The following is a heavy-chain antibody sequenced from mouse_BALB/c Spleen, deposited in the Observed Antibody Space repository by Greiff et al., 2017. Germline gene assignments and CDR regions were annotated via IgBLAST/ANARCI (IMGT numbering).Heavy chain of an antibody. Sequence: EVNLVESGGGLVQPGGSLRLSCATSGFTFSDFYMEWVRQPPGKRLEWIAASRNKANDYTTEYSASVKGRFIVSRDTSQSILYLQMNALRAEDTAIYYCARDARDYYGSSYRWYSDVWGAGTTVTVSS. CDR3: ARDARDYYGSSYRWYSDV. CDR1: GFTFSDFY. D-gene: IGHD1-1*01. J-gene: IGHJ1*01. CDR2: SRNKANDYTT. V-gene: IGHV7-1*02.